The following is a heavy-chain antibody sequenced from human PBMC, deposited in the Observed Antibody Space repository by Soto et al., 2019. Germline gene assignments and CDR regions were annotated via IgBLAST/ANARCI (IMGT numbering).Heavy chain of an antibody. V-gene: IGHV3-9*01. CDR2: TSWNGGVI. J-gene: IGHJ6*02. CDR1: GFTLEDSA. Sequence: PGGTMRLPCAASGFTLEDSAMHWVRHAHGKGLAWVTGTSWNGGVIGYADSMRGRFTTSRDNAKNSLYLQMNNLRPEDAALYYCAKAPLDRCFLDFWGQGTTGTVSS. CDR3: AKAPLDRCFLDF. D-gene: IGHD2-15*01.